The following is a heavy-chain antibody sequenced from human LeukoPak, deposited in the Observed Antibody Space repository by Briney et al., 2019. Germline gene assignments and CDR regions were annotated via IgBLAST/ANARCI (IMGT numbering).Heavy chain of an antibody. CDR2: IYDSGDT. Sequence: PGGSLRLSCAASGFTVSSNYMSWVRQAPGKGLEWLSIIYDSGDTYYADPVKGRFTISRDSSKNTVHLQMDSLRVEDTALYHCARVSVVRGVSDAFDIWGQGTMVTVSS. D-gene: IGHD3-10*01. CDR3: ARVSVVRGVSDAFDI. CDR1: GFTVSSNY. J-gene: IGHJ3*02. V-gene: IGHV3-53*01.